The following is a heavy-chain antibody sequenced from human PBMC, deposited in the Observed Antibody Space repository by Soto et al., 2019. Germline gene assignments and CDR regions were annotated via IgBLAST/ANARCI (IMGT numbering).Heavy chain of an antibody. D-gene: IGHD5-18*01. CDR2: IYDSGVT. Sequence: SETLSLTCSVSGAIVTSGENYWSWVRQPPGKGLEWLGYIYDSGVTSYTPALKSRVTLSLDRPNNQVSLKLRSVTAADTAVYFCVRDLAHGYTGNVWGHGPFVTGS. V-gene: IGHV4-30-4*08. CDR3: VRDLAHGYTGNV. CDR1: GAIVTSGENY. J-gene: IGHJ3*01.